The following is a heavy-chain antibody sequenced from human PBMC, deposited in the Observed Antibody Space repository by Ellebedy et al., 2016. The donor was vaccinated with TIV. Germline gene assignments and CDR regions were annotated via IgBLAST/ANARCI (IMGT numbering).Heavy chain of an antibody. D-gene: IGHD3-3*01. CDR3: AREWSAFDL. CDR2: ISGSGGST. V-gene: IGHV3-23*01. CDR1: GFTFSSYA. J-gene: IGHJ3*01. Sequence: GESLKISCAASGFTFSSYAMSWVRQAPGKGLEWVSAISGSGGSTYYADSVKGRFTISRDNAKNTLYLQMNSLRAEDTAVYYCAREWSAFDLWGQGTMVTVSS.